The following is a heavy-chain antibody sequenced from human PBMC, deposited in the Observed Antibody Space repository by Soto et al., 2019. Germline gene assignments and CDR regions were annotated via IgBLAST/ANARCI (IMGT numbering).Heavy chain of an antibody. V-gene: IGHV3-13*01. Sequence: GGSLRLSCAASGFTFSGSDMNWVRHTRGKGLEWVSGIGTGGDTYYADSVRGRFTISREDAKGSLYLQMNSQRVEDTAVYYCVRETGFTTTSDAFNTWGQGTMFTASS. CDR2: IGTGGDT. CDR1: GFTFSGSD. CDR3: VRETGFTTTSDAFNT. J-gene: IGHJ3*02. D-gene: IGHD1-1*01.